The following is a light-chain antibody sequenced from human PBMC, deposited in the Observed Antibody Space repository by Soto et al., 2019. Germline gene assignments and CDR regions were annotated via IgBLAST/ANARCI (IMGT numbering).Light chain of an antibody. CDR3: QQYGSSPYA. CDR1: RSVSSNY. V-gene: IGKV3-20*01. Sequence: VLTQSPGTLSLSPGERATLSCRASRSVSSNYLAWYQHKPGQAPRLLIYGVSSRATGIPDRFSGSGSGTDFTLTISRLEPEDFAVYYCQQYGSSPYAFGQGTKLEIK. J-gene: IGKJ2*01. CDR2: GVS.